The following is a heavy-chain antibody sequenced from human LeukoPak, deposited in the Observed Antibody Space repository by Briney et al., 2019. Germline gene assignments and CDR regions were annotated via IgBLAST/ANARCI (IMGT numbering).Heavy chain of an antibody. J-gene: IGHJ4*02. D-gene: IGHD5-24*01. Sequence: ASVKVSCKASGYTFTSYGISWVRQAPGQGLERMGWISAYNGNTNYAQKLQGRVTMTTDTSTSTAYMELRSLRSDDTAVYYCARDQEMATKFDYWGQGTLVTVSS. CDR3: ARDQEMATKFDY. CDR2: ISAYNGNT. V-gene: IGHV1-18*01. CDR1: GYTFTSYG.